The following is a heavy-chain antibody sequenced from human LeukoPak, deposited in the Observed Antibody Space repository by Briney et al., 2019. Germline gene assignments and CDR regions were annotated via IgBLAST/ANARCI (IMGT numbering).Heavy chain of an antibody. V-gene: IGHV3-30*18. J-gene: IGHJ4*02. CDR3: AKDQGHSYDSSGQLDF. Sequence: GGSLRLSCAASGFTFSSYGMHWVRQAPGKGLEWVTIISYDGNNKYYADSVKGRFTISRDNSKNTLYLQMNSLRVEDTAVYYCAKDQGHSYDSSGQLDFWGQGTLVTVSS. CDR2: ISYDGNNK. CDR1: GFTFSSYG. D-gene: IGHD3-22*01.